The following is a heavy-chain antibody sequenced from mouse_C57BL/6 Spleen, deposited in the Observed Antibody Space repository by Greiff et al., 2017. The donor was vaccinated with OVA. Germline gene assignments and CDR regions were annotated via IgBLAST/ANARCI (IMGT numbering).Heavy chain of an antibody. D-gene: IGHD3-2*02. J-gene: IGHJ4*01. CDR2: IYPGSGNT. Sequence: VKLQESGPELVKPGASVKISCKASGYSFTSYYIHWVKQRPGQGLEWIGWIYPGSGNTKYNEKFKGKATLTADTSSSTAYMQLSSLTSEDSAVYYCARWGDSSGYGAMDYWGQGTSVTVSS. CDR1: GYSFTSYY. V-gene: IGHV1-66*01. CDR3: ARWGDSSGYGAMDY.